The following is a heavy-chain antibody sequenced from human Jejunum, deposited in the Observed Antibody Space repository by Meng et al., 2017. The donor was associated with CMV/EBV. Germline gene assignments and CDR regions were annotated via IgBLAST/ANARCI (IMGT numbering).Heavy chain of an antibody. CDR3: ARVFKGGNYFDY. J-gene: IGHJ4*02. CDR1: GFTFSNYM. D-gene: IGHD1-26*01. Sequence: CAASGFTFSNYMMNWVRQAPGKGLEWVSSISISSFMYYADSVKGRFTISRDNAKNSLYLQNSLRAEDTAVYYCARVFKGGNYFDYWGQGTQVTVSS. V-gene: IGHV3-21*01. CDR2: ISISSFM.